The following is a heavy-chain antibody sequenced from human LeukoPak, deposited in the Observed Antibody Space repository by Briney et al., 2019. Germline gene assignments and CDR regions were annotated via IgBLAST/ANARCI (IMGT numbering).Heavy chain of an antibody. CDR1: GYSISSGYY. CDR3: ARLYDSSGYLVY. CDR2: IYHSGST. J-gene: IGHJ4*02. Sequence: KPSETLSLTCTVSGYSISSGYYWGWIRQPPGKGLEWIGSIYHSGSTYYNPSLKSRVTISVDTSKNQFSLKLSSVTAADTAVYYCARLYDSSGYLVYWGQGTLVTVSS. V-gene: IGHV4-38-2*02. D-gene: IGHD3-22*01.